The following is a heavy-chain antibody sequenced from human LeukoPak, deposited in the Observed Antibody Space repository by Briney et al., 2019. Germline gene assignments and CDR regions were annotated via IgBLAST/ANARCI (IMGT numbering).Heavy chain of an antibody. D-gene: IGHD6-19*01. CDR1: GGSMNSNNYY. J-gene: IGHJ4*02. CDR2: INHSGST. Sequence: PSQTLSLTCTVSGGSMNSNNYYWSWIRQPPGKGLEWIGEINHSGSTNYNPSLKSRVTISVDTSKNQFSLKLSSVTAADTAVYYCARARSIAVAGGSQDYWGQGTLVTVSS. V-gene: IGHV4-39*07. CDR3: ARARSIAVAGGSQDY.